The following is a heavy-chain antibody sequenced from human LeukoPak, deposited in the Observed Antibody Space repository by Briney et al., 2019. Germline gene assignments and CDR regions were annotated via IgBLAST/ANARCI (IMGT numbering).Heavy chain of an antibody. D-gene: IGHD1-1*01. CDR2: ISGSGEST. CDR1: GFSFSTYG. V-gene: IGHV3-23*01. J-gene: IGHJ4*02. CDR3: ARGGSGNWNAPFDY. Sequence: GGSLRLPCGASGFSFSTYGMTWVRQAPGKGLEWVSGISGSGESTYYADSVKGRFTISRDNSKKTLNLQMNSLRTEDTAVYYCARGGSGNWNAPFDYWGQGTLVTVSS.